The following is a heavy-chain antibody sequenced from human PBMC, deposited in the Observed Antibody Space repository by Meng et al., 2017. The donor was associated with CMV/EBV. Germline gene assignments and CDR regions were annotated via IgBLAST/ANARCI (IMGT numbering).Heavy chain of an antibody. CDR1: GYSFTSYW. J-gene: IGHJ5*02. Sequence: GESLKISCKGSGYSFTSYWIGWVHQMPGKGLEWLGIIYPGDSDTRYSPSFQGQVTISADKSISTAYLQWSSLKASDPAMYYCARHGGIYSGYDNNWFDPWGQGTLVTVSS. D-gene: IGHD5-12*01. CDR2: IYPGDSDT. V-gene: IGHV5-51*07. CDR3: ARHGGIYSGYDNNWFDP.